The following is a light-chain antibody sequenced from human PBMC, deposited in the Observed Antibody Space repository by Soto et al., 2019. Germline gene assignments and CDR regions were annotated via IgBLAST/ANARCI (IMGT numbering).Light chain of an antibody. Sequence: EIVMTQSPATLSVSPGERATLSCRASQSVSSNLAWYQQKPGQAPRLLIYGASTRATGIPARFSGSGSGTEFTLTISSLQSEDFAVYYCQQNNKWPPWTFGQGTKVDSK. V-gene: IGKV3-15*01. CDR3: QQNNKWPPWT. J-gene: IGKJ1*01. CDR1: QSVSSN. CDR2: GAS.